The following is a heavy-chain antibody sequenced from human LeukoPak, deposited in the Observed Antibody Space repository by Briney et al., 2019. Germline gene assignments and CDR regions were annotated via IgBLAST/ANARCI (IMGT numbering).Heavy chain of an antibody. D-gene: IGHD3-10*01. J-gene: IGHJ3*02. CDR1: GGSITSTNW. Sequence: PSETLSLTCAVSGGSITSTNWWGWVRQPPGKGLEWVANIKQDGSEKYYVDSVKGRFTISRDNAKNSLYLQMNSLRAEDTAVYYCARDPYYGSGRNDAFDIWGQGTMVTVSS. V-gene: IGHV3-7*01. CDR2: IKQDGSEK. CDR3: ARDPYYGSGRNDAFDI.